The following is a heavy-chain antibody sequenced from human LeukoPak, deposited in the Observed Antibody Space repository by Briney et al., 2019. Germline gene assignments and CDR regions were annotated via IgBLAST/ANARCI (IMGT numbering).Heavy chain of an antibody. V-gene: IGHV3-9*03. CDR1: GFTFDAYA. J-gene: IGHJ5*02. CDR2: VSWNSGSI. Sequence: GGSLRLSCAASGFTFDAYAMHWVRQAPGKGLEWVSGVSWNSGSIGYADSVKGRFTISRDNAKNSLCLQMNSLRAEDMALYYCAKDAGQGWFDPWGQGTLVTVSS. D-gene: IGHD1-14*01. CDR3: AKDAGQGWFDP.